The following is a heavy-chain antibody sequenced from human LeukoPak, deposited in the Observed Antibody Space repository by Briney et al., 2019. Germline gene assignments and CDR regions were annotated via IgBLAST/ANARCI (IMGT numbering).Heavy chain of an antibody. Sequence: SETLSLTCTVSVGSISSGGSSWSWIRRHPGKGLEWIGYIYYSGSTYYNPSLKSRVTISVDTSKNQFSLKLSSVTAADTAVYYCARGKQQLVRRGWFDPWGQGTLVTVSS. CDR3: ARGKQQLVRRGWFDP. J-gene: IGHJ5*02. V-gene: IGHV4-31*03. CDR1: VGSISSGGSS. CDR2: IYYSGST. D-gene: IGHD6-13*01.